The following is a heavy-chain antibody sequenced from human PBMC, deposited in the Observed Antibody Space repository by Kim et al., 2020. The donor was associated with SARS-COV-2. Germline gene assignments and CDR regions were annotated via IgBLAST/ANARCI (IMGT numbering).Heavy chain of an antibody. D-gene: IGHD3-10*01. CDR3: AKDYYGSGSFRCDAFDI. J-gene: IGHJ3*02. Sequence: VKGRFTISRDNSKNTLYLQMNSLRAEDTAVYYCAKDYYGSGSFRCDAFDIWGQGTMVTVSS. V-gene: IGHV3-33*06.